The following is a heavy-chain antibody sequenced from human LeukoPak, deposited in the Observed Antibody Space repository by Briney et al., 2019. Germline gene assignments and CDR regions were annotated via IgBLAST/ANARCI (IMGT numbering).Heavy chain of an antibody. CDR3: ARVGAGDSGYDYDY. CDR2: MNPNSGNT. CDR1: GYTFTSYD. D-gene: IGHD5-12*01. V-gene: IGHV1-8*01. Sequence: ASVKVSCKASGYTFTSYDINWVRQATGQGLEWMGWMNPNSGNTGYAQKFQGRVTMTRDTSISTAYMELSRLRSDDTAVYYCARVGAGDSGYDYDYWGQGTLVTVSS. J-gene: IGHJ4*02.